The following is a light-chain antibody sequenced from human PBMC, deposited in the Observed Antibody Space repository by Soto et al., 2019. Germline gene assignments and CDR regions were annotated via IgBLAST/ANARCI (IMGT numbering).Light chain of an antibody. CDR3: QQSYSTPLT. CDR1: QSISSY. CDR2: AAS. Sequence: DIQMTQSPSSLSASVGDRVTITCRASQSISSYLNWYQQKPGKAPKLLIYAASSLQSGVPSRFSGSGSGTDSTLTISSLQPEDFATYYCQQSYSTPLTFGGGTKVDNK. V-gene: IGKV1-39*01. J-gene: IGKJ4*01.